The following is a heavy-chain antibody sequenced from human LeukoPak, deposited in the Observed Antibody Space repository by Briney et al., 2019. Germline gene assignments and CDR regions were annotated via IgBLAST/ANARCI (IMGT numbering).Heavy chain of an antibody. CDR3: ARVAQLWLIDY. J-gene: IGHJ4*02. Sequence: SETLSLTCTVSGGSISSYYWIWIRQPPGKGLEWIGYIYYSGSTNYNPSLKSRVTISVDTSKNQFSLKLSSVTAADTAVYYCARVAQLWLIDYWGQGTLVTVSS. V-gene: IGHV4-59*01. CDR1: GGSISSYY. D-gene: IGHD5-18*01. CDR2: IYYSGST.